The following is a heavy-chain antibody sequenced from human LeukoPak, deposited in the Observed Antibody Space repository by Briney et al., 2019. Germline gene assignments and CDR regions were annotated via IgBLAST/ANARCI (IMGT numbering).Heavy chain of an antibody. CDR3: ARDPGSSSFDL. CDR1: GFSFSTYW. J-gene: IGHJ4*02. D-gene: IGHD6-13*01. Sequence: GGSLRLSCAASGFSFSTYWMSWVGQTPEKGLEFVANINQDASVRNYMDSLKGRCTLSRDNAKKSVYLEINSLRADDTPVYYCARDPGSSSFDLWGQGALVTVSS. CDR2: INQDASVR. V-gene: IGHV3-7*01.